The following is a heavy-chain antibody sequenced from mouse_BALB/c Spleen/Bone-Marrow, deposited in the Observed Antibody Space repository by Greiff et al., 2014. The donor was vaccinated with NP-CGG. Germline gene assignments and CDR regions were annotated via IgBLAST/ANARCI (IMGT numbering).Heavy chain of an antibody. D-gene: IGHD1-1*02. Sequence: QVQLQQSGSVLVRPGASVKLSCKASGYTFTSSWMHWAKQRPGQGLGWIGDIYPNSGNTNYNEKFRGKATLTVDSTSNTAYVDLSSLTSEDSAVYYCARSYGCWYFDVWGAGTTVTVSS. V-gene: IGHV1S130*01. CDR3: ARSYGCWYFDV. CDR2: IYPNSGNT. J-gene: IGHJ1*01. CDR1: GYTFTSSW.